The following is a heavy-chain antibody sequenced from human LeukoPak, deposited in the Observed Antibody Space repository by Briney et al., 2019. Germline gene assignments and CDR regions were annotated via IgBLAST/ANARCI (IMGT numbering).Heavy chain of an antibody. Sequence: SETLSLTCTVSGGSISSSSYYWGWIRQPPGKGLEWIGSIYYSGSTYYNPSLKSRVTISVDTPKNQFSLKLSSVTAADTAVYYCARLGRITMVRGAYYFDYWGQGTLVTVSS. CDR3: ARLGRITMVRGAYYFDY. CDR2: IYYSGST. CDR1: GGSISSSSYY. V-gene: IGHV4-39*01. J-gene: IGHJ4*02. D-gene: IGHD3-10*01.